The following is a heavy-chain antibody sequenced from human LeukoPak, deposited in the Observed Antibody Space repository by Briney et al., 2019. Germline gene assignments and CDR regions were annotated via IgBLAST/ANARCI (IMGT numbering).Heavy chain of an antibody. CDR3: ARKYNSFDP. J-gene: IGHJ5*02. CDR1: GGSISSSSYY. Sequence: SETLSLTCTVSGGSISSSSYYWGWIRQPPGKGLEWIGSIYYSGSTYYNSSLKSRVAISVDTSKNQFSLNLSSLTAADTAVYYCARKYNSFDPWGQGTLVTVSS. CDR2: IYYSGST. V-gene: IGHV4-39*07.